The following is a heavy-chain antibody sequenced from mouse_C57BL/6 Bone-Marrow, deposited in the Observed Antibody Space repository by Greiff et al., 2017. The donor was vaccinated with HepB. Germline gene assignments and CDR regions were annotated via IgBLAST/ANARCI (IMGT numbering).Heavy chain of an antibody. D-gene: IGHD3-2*02. J-gene: IGHJ4*01. V-gene: IGHV1-69*01. CDR1: GYTFTSYW. CDR2: IDPSDSYT. CDR3: ARWAAQATVRAMDY. Sequence: VQLQQPGAELVMPGASVKLSCKASGYTFTSYWMHWVKQRPGQGLEWIGEIDPSDSYTNYNQKFKGKYTLTVDKSSSTAYMQLSSLTSEDSAVYYCARWAAQATVRAMDYWGQGTSVTVSS.